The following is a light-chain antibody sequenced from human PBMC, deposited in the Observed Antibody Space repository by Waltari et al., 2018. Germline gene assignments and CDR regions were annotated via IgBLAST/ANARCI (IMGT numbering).Light chain of an antibody. CDR1: NSDVGAYDY. CDR3: SSYTTNRHYV. V-gene: IGLV2-14*01. Sequence: QSDLTQPASVSGSPGQSITIPCTGTNSDVGAYDYVLWYQQYPGKAPKLVIFDVSSRPSGASGRFSGSKSGNTASLIISHLQAEDEADYYCSSYTTNRHYVFGAGTKVTVL. J-gene: IGLJ1*01. CDR2: DVS.